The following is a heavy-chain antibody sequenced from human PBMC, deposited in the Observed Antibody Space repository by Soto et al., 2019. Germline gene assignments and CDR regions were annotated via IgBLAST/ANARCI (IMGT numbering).Heavy chain of an antibody. D-gene: IGHD1-26*01. Sequence: QVQLQQWGAGLLKPSETLSLTCAVYVKSLSGYYWSWIRQPTGKALEWIGEINHSGNTNYNPSLKSRVTISVDTSKNQLFLNLSSVTAADTAMYYCARHHVRGRTIAGAAEFWGQGTLVTVSS. CDR1: VKSLSGYY. CDR3: ARHHVRGRTIAGAAEF. V-gene: IGHV4-34*01. J-gene: IGHJ4*02. CDR2: INHSGNT.